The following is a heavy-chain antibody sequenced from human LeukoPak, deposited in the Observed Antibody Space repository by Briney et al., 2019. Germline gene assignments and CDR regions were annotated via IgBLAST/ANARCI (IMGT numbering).Heavy chain of an antibody. CDR2: ISNDGSDK. CDR3: AKDRDIVVVPEALGY. J-gene: IGHJ4*02. CDR1: GFTFSSYG. Sequence: GGSLRLSCAASGFTFSSYGMHWVRQAPGKGLEWEAVISNDGSDKYYADSVKGRFTISRDNSKNTLDLQMNSLRVEDTAVYYCAKDRDIVVVPEALGYWGPGTLVTVSS. V-gene: IGHV3-30*18. D-gene: IGHD2-2*01.